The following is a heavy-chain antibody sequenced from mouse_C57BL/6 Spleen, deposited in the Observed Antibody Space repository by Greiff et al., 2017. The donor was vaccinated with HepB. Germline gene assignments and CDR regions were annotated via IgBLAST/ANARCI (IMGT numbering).Heavy chain of an antibody. CDR1: GYTFTDYE. V-gene: IGHV1-15*01. Sequence: QLQQSGAELVRPGASVTLSCKASGYTFTDYEMHWVKQTPVHGLEWIGAIDPETGGTAYNQKFKGKAILTADKSSSTAYMELRSLTSEDSAVYYCTRRIWGGWYFDVWGTGTTVTVSS. D-gene: IGHD1-1*02. J-gene: IGHJ1*03. CDR3: TRRIWGGWYFDV. CDR2: IDPETGGT.